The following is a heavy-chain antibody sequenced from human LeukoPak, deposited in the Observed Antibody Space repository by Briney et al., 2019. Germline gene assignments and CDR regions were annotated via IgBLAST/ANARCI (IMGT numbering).Heavy chain of an antibody. V-gene: IGHV3-74*01. CDR1: GFTPSSLE. Sequence: GGSLRLTCAASGFTPSSLEMNWVRQAPGKGLVWVSRINSDGRSTKYAGSVKGRFTIARDNAKNTLYLQMNSLSAEDTAVYYCVRDRAVSPFPPDAFDMWGQGTMVTVAS. CDR2: INSDGRST. CDR3: VRDRAVSPFPPDAFDM. J-gene: IGHJ3*02. D-gene: IGHD4-17*01.